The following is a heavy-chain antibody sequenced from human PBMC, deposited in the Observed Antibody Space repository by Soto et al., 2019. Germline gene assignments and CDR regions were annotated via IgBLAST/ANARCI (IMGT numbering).Heavy chain of an antibody. CDR3: ARLRIATNNYKWFDP. J-gene: IGHJ5*02. CDR2: IYVTGAV. CDR1: GAALHSVNYY. Sequence: TLSLTCSVSGAALHSVNYYWSWIRQVPGKGLEWIGHIYVTGAVDYNPSLRDRITISQDTSERQFSLNLRLVTAADTAVYYCARLRIATNNYKWFDPWGQGTLVTVSS. V-gene: IGHV4-31*03. D-gene: IGHD2-21*01.